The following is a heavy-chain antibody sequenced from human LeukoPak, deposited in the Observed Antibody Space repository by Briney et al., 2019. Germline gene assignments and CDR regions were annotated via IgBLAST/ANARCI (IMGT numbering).Heavy chain of an antibody. D-gene: IGHD3-3*01. V-gene: IGHV3-74*01. CDR2: INSDGSST. Sequence: GGSLRLSCEASGFTFSSYLMNWVRQAPGKGLVWVSRINSDGSSTFYADSVKGRFTISRDNAKNTLYLQMNSLRAEDTAVYYCARDSFWSGYYPFDYWGQGTLVTVSA. CDR1: GFTFSSYL. CDR3: ARDSFWSGYYPFDY. J-gene: IGHJ4*02.